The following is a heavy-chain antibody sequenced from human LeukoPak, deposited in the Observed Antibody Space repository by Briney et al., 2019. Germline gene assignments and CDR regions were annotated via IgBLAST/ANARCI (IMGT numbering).Heavy chain of an antibody. CDR1: GFTFSSYA. CDR2: IYSGGST. V-gene: IGHV3-66*01. D-gene: IGHD6-13*01. CDR3: ARGPLYSSSWYRYFDY. Sequence: GGSLRLSCAASGFTFSSYAMSWVRQAPGKGLEWVSGIYSGGSTYYADSVKGRFTISRDNSKNTLYLQMNSLRAEDTAVYYCARGPLYSSSWYRYFDYWGQGTLVTVSS. J-gene: IGHJ4*02.